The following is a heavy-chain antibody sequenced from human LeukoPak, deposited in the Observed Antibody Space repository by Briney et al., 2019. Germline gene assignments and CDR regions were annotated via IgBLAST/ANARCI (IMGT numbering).Heavy chain of an antibody. D-gene: IGHD1-7*01. V-gene: IGHV1-69*04. CDR1: GGTFSSYA. CDR2: IIPIFGIA. J-gene: IGHJ4*02. Sequence: ASVKVSCKASGGTFSSYAISWVRQAPGQGLEWMGRIIPIFGIANYAQKLQGRVTITADKSTSTAYMELSNLRSEDTAIYYCARGDYHWNYGFVYWGLGTLVTVSS. CDR3: ARGDYHWNYGFVY.